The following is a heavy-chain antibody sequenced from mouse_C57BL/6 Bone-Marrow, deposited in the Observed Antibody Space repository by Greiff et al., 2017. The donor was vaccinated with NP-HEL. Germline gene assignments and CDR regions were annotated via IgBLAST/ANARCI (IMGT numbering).Heavy chain of an antibody. CDR3: ARRWYYAMDY. J-gene: IGHJ4*01. V-gene: IGHV5-12*01. CDR2: ISNGGGST. CDR1: GFTFSDYY. Sequence: EVKLMESGGGLVQPGGSLKLSCAASGFTFSDYYMYLVRQTPEKRLEWVAYISNGGGSTYYPDTVKGRFTISRDNAKNTLYLQLSRLKSEDTAMYYCARRWYYAMDYWGQGTSVTVSS. D-gene: IGHD1-1*02.